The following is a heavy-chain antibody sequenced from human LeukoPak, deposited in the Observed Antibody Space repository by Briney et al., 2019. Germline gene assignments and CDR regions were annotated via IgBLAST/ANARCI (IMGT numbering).Heavy chain of an antibody. D-gene: IGHD1-26*01. J-gene: IGHJ4*02. CDR2: FDPEDGET. V-gene: IGHV1-24*01. Sequence: GASVKVSCKVSGYTLTELSMHWVRQAPGKGLEWVGGFDPEDGETIYAQKFQGRVTMTEDTSTDTAYMELSSLRSEDTAVYYCATDGWELRGTLDYWGQGTLVTVSS. CDR3: ATDGWELRGTLDY. CDR1: GYTLTELS.